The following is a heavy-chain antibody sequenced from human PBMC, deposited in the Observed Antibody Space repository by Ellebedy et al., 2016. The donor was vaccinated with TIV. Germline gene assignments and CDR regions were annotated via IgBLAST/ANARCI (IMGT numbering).Heavy chain of an antibody. D-gene: IGHD2-8*02. Sequence: GESLKISCAASEFAFDDDWMSWVRQAPGKGLEWVANIYKDGSEDYYMDSVKGRFTISSNNTENSLFLEMSGLSAEDTAIYYCVRGGARSSWYWGVWGQGTLVTVSS. CDR3: VRGGARSSWYWGV. CDR2: IYKDGSED. J-gene: IGHJ4*02. CDR1: EFAFDDDW. V-gene: IGHV3-7*03.